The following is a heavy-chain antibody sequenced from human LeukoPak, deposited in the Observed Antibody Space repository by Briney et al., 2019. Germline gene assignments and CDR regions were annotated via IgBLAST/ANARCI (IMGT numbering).Heavy chain of an antibody. D-gene: IGHD2-15*01. V-gene: IGHV3-48*03. Sequence: PGGSLRLSCAVSGFACNDHEMNWVRQAPEKGLEWVSYISISESSIYYADSVKGRFTISRDNSKNTLYLQMNSLRAEDTAVYYCAKDPYCSGGSCRGMDVWGQGTTVTVSS. J-gene: IGHJ6*02. CDR1: GFACNDHE. CDR2: ISISESSI. CDR3: AKDPYCSGGSCRGMDV.